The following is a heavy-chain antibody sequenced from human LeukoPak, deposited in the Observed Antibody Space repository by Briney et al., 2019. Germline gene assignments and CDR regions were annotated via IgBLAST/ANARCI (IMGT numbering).Heavy chain of an antibody. CDR2: ITPILGIA. J-gene: IGHJ4*02. D-gene: IGHD4-17*01. Sequence: SVKVSCKASGGTFSSYAISWVRQAPGQGLEWMGRITPILGIANYAQKFQGRVTITADKSTSTAYMELSSLRSEDTAVYYCARGPDYGDYVGEDYFDYWGQGTLVTVSS. CDR3: ARGPDYGDYVGEDYFDY. V-gene: IGHV1-69*04. CDR1: GGTFSSYA.